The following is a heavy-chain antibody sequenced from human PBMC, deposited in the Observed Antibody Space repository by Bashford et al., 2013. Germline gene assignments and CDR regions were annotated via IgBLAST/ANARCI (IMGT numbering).Heavy chain of an antibody. D-gene: IGHD4-23*01. Sequence: SGPTLVKPTETLTLTCTVSGFSLSNARMGVSWIRQPPGKALEWLAHIFSNDEKSYSTSLKSRLTISKDTSKSQVVLTMTNMDPVDTATYYCARTTVVTLSYWYFDLWGRGTLVTVSS. CDR2: IFSNDEK. CDR3: ARTTVVTLSYWYFDL. J-gene: IGHJ2*01. CDR1: GFSLSNARMG. V-gene: IGHV2-26*01.